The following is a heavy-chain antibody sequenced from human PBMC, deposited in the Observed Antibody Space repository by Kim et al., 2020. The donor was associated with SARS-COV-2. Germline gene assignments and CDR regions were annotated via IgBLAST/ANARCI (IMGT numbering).Heavy chain of an antibody. CDR1: GYTFTSYY. D-gene: IGHD3-10*01. V-gene: IGHV1-46*01. CDR2: INPSGGST. Sequence: ASVKVSCKASGYTFTSYYMHWVRQAPGQGLEWMGIINPSGGSTSYAQKFQGRVTMTRDTSTSTVYMELSSLRSEDTAVYYCARDLVPPGHYYYYGMDVWGQGTTVTVSS. CDR3: ARDLVPPGHYYYYGMDV. J-gene: IGHJ6*02.